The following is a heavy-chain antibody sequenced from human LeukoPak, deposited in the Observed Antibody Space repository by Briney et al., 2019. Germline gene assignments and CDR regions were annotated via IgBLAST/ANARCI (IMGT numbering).Heavy chain of an antibody. D-gene: IGHD2-2*01. V-gene: IGHV1-8*01. CDR2: MNLNSGNT. CDR1: GYTFTSCD. CDR3: ARGEICSSDSCESEDYYFYYTDV. J-gene: IGHJ6*03. Sequence: GASVKVSFKASGYTFTSCDISWVRQATGQGLEWMGWMNLNSGNTAYAQKFQGRVTLSRNTSINTAYMELTSLTSADAAVYYCARGEICSSDSCESEDYYFYYTDVWGKGTTVTVSS.